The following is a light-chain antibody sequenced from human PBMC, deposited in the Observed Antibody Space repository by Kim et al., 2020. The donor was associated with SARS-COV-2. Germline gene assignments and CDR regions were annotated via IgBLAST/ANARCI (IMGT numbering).Light chain of an antibody. Sequence: DIQMTQSPSSLSASIGDRVTITCRASQGISSWLAWYQQKPEKAPKCLIYAASSLQSGVPSRFSGSGSGTDFTLTISSLQPEDFSTYYCQQYDSYPRTFGQGTRVYIK. V-gene: IGKV1D-16*01. CDR1: QGISSW. J-gene: IGKJ1*01. CDR3: QQYDSYPRT. CDR2: AAS.